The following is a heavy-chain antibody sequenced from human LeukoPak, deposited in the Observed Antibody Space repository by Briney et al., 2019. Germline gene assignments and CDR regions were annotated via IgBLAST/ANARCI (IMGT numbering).Heavy chain of an antibody. CDR2: IYPGDSDT. Sequence: PGESLKTSCKGSGYSFTSYWIGWVRQMPGKGLEWMGIIYPGDSDTRYSPSFQGQVTISADKSISTAYLQWSSLKASDTAMYYCARHWAYCSSTSCPYYYGMDVWGKGTTVTVSS. D-gene: IGHD2-2*01. V-gene: IGHV5-51*01. CDR3: ARHWAYCSSTSCPYYYGMDV. J-gene: IGHJ6*04. CDR1: GYSFTSYW.